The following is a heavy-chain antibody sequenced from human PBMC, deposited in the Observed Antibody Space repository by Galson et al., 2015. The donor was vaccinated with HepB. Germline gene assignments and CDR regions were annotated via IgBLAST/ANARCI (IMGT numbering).Heavy chain of an antibody. Sequence: SLRLSCAASGFTFSNAWMSWVRQAPGKGLEWVGRIKSKTDGGTTDYAAPVEGRFTISRDDSKNTLYLQMNSLKTEDTAVYYCTTDHDGFGESQVYFDYWGQGTLVTVSS. CDR1: GFTFSNAW. CDR2: IKSKTDGGTT. CDR3: TTDHDGFGESQVYFDY. D-gene: IGHD3-10*01. J-gene: IGHJ4*02. V-gene: IGHV3-15*01.